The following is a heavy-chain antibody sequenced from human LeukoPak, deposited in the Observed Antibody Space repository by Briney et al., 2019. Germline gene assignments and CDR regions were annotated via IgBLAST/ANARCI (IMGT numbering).Heavy chain of an antibody. CDR1: EFTISSYG. V-gene: IGHV3-23*01. CDR2: ISGSGGST. CDR3: ARDPNGDYIGTFDM. D-gene: IGHD4-17*01. J-gene: IGHJ3*02. Sequence: GGSLRLSCAASEFTISSYGMSWVRQAPGKGLEWVASISGSGGSTQYADSVQGRFAISRDNSKNTLYLQMSSLRVEDTAMYFCARDPNGDYIGTFDMRGRGTMVSVSS.